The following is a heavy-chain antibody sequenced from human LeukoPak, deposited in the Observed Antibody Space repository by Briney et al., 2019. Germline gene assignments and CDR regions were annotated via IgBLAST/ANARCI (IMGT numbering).Heavy chain of an antibody. CDR3: ARGGVVVPFDY. V-gene: IGHV3-23*01. J-gene: IGHJ4*02. D-gene: IGHD3-22*01. CDR2: IGGRDGGT. CDR1: GFIFSNYA. Sequence: GGSLRLSCAASGFIFSNYAMSWVRQAPGKGLEWVSAIGGRDGGTYYADSVKGRFTVSRDDPKNTLYLQMNTLRAEDTAVYYCARGGVVVPFDYWGQGTLVTVSS.